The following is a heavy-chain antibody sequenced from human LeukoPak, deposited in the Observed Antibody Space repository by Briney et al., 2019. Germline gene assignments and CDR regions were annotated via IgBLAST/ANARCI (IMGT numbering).Heavy chain of an antibody. Sequence: SKTLSLTCAVYGGSFRGYYWSWIRQPPGKGLEWIGEIHYTGATNYKPSLKSRVTISGDPSRNQVSLRVSSVTAADTAVYYCARGVELLWFGELLSPPNWFDPWGQGTLVTVSS. CDR2: IHYTGAT. D-gene: IGHD3-10*01. J-gene: IGHJ5*02. V-gene: IGHV4-34*01. CDR3: ARGVELLWFGELLSPPNWFDP. CDR1: GGSFRGYY.